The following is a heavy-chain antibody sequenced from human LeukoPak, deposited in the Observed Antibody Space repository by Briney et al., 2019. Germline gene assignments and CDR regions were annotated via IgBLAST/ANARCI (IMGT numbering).Heavy chain of an antibody. CDR1: GFTFDDYA. J-gene: IGHJ4*02. CDR2: ISWNSGSI. CDR3: AKVGATGYYFDY. D-gene: IGHD1-26*01. Sequence: GGSLRLSCAASGFTFDDYAMHWVRQAPGKGLEWVSGISWNSGSIGCADSVKGRFTISRDNAKNSLYLQMNSLRAEDTALYYCAKVGATGYYFDYWGQGTLVTVSS. V-gene: IGHV3-9*01.